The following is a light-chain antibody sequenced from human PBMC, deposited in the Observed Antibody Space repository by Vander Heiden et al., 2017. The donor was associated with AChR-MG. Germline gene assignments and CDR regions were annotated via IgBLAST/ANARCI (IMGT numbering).Light chain of an antibody. J-gene: IGKJ3*01. CDR2: SAS. CDR3: QQYGTSPFT. V-gene: IGKV3-20*01. CDR1: QIISNNY. Sequence: EIVFTQSPGILSLSPGERATLSCRASQIISNNYLAWYRQRPGQAPRLLIYSASSRSTGISDRFSGSASGPDFTLTISRLEPEDFAVYYCQQYGTSPFTFGPGTKVDVK.